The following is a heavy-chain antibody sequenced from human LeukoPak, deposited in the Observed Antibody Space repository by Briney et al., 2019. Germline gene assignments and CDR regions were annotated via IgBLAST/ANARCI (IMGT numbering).Heavy chain of an antibody. D-gene: IGHD3-3*01. CDR1: GGSFSGYY. Sequence: PSETLSLTCAVYGGSFSGYYWSWIRQPPGKGLEWIGEINHSGSTNYNPSLKSRVTISVDTSKNQFSLKLSSVTAADTAVYYCARGRLVLRFLEWSKQPYGMDVWGQGTTVTVSS. CDR2: INHSGST. V-gene: IGHV4-34*01. CDR3: ARGRLVLRFLEWSKQPYGMDV. J-gene: IGHJ6*02.